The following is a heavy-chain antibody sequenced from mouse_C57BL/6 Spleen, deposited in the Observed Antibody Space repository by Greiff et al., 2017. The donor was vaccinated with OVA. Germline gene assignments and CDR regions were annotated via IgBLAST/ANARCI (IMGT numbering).Heavy chain of an antibody. CDR1: GYTFTSYW. D-gene: IGHD4-1*01. J-gene: IGHJ2*01. V-gene: IGHV1-69*01. Sequence: VQLQQPGAELVMPGASVKLSCKASGYTFTSYWMHWVKQRPGQGLEWIGEIDPSDSYTNYNQKFKGKSTLTVDKSSSTAYMQLSSLTSEDSAVYYCARATGTGYFGYWGQGTTLTVSS. CDR3: ARATGTGYFGY. CDR2: IDPSDSYT.